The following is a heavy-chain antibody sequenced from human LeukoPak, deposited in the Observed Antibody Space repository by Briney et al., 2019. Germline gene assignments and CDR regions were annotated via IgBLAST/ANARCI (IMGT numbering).Heavy chain of an antibody. J-gene: IGHJ4*02. Sequence: SETLSLTCTVSGGSISSYYWSWIRQPAGKGLEWIGRIYTSGSTNYNPSLKSRVTMSVDTSKNQFSLKLSSVTAEDTAVYYCAKELIVVVTAHTPMRYWGQGTLVTVSS. D-gene: IGHD2-21*02. CDR3: AKELIVVVTAHTPMRY. CDR2: IYTSGST. CDR1: GGSISSYY. V-gene: IGHV4-4*07.